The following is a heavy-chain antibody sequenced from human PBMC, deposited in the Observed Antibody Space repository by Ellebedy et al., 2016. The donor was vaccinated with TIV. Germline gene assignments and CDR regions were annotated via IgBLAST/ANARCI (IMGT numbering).Heavy chain of an antibody. CDR2: ISTHNGDT. V-gene: IGHV1-18*01. CDR3: AGYSSGWFLF. Sequence: ASVKVSXKASGYIFISYGINWVRQAPGQGLEWMGWISTHNGDTNYAQKLQGRVTMTTDSSTSTVYMELRGPRSDDTATYFCAGYSSGWFLFWGQGTLVTVSS. J-gene: IGHJ4*02. CDR1: GYIFISYG. D-gene: IGHD6-19*01.